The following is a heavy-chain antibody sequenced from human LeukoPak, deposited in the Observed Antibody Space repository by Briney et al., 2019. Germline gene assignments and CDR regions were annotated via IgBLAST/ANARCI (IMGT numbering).Heavy chain of an antibody. CDR3: AKDRKAEYSFDY. J-gene: IGHJ4*02. V-gene: IGHV3-30*18. D-gene: IGHD5-18*01. CDR1: GFIFSTYG. CDR2: ISYDGSNK. Sequence: GGPLRLSCAASGFIFSTYGMHWVRQAPGKGLEWVAVISYDGSNKYYADSVKGRFTISRDNSKNTLYLQMTSLRAEDTALYYCAKDRKAEYSFDYWGQGTLVTVSS.